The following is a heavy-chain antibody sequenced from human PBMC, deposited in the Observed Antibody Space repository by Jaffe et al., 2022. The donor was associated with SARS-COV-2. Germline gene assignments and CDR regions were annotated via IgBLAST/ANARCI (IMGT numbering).Heavy chain of an antibody. J-gene: IGHJ4*02. CDR2: ISWNSDTI. CDR3: TTAHGLGSYYNPLSDY. Sequence: EVQLVESGGGLVQPGRSLRLSCAASGFTFGHYAMHWVRQAPGKGLEWISGISWNSDTIGYADSVKGRITISRDNAKNSVHLQMNSLRAEDTALYYCTTAHGLGSYYNPLSDYWGQGTLVTVSS. CDR1: GFTFGHYA. D-gene: IGHD3-10*01. V-gene: IGHV3-9*01.